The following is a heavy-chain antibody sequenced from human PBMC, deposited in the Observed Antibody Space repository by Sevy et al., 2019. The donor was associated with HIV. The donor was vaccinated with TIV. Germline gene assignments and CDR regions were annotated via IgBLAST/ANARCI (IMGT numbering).Heavy chain of an antibody. D-gene: IGHD3-10*01. CDR2: IGAYNGNR. V-gene: IGHV1-18*01. Sequence: ASVKVSCKASGYTFSSYGISWVRQAPGQGLEWMGWIGAYNGNRKYAQNLQERVTMTTDTSTSTAYMELRSLRSDDTAVYFCARLSTARGKSNWFDPWGQGTLVTVSS. CDR3: ARLSTARGKSNWFDP. CDR1: GYTFSSYG. J-gene: IGHJ5*02.